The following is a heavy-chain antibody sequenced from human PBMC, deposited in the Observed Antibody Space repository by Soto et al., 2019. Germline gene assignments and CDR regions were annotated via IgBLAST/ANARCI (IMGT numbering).Heavy chain of an antibody. CDR1: GFTFSGSA. V-gene: IGHV3-73*01. CDR3: TRRGYSYGYRPDY. D-gene: IGHD5-18*01. Sequence: GGSLRLFCAASGFTFSGSAMHWVRQASGKGLEWVGRIRSKANSYATAYAASVKGRFTISRDDSKNTAYLQMNSLKTEDTAVYYCTRRGYSYGYRPDYWGQGTLVTVSS. CDR2: IRSKANSYAT. J-gene: IGHJ4*02.